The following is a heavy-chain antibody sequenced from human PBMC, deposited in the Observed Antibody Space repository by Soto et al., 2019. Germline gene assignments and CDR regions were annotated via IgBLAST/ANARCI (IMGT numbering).Heavy chain of an antibody. CDR2: IYYSGST. D-gene: IGHD2-2*02. J-gene: IGHJ5*02. CDR1: GGSISSSSYY. V-gene: IGHV4-39*01. CDR3: AGIPAAIGVGWFDP. Sequence: QLQLQESGPGLVKPSETLSLTCTVSGGSISSSSYYWGWIRQPPGKGLEWIGSIYYSGSTYYNPSLKSRVTISVDTSNNQFSLKLSSVTAADTAVYYCAGIPAAIGVGWFDPWGQGTLVTVSS.